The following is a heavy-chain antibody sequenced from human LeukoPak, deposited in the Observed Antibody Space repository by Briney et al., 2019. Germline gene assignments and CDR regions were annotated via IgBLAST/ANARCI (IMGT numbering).Heavy chain of an antibody. CDR1: GGSISSYY. CDR3: TRGAGWLIDY. Sequence: PSETLSLTCTVSGGSISSYYWSWIRQPPGKGLEWIGYVYSSGITNYNPSLKSRVTISADTSKNQFSLKLNSLTTADTAVYYCTRGAGWLIDYWGQGILVTVSS. J-gene: IGHJ4*02. D-gene: IGHD3-16*01. CDR2: VYSSGIT. V-gene: IGHV4-59*01.